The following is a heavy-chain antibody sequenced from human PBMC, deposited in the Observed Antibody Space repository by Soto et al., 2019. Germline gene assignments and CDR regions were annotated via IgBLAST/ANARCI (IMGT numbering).Heavy chain of an antibody. Sequence: EVQLVESGGGLVQPGGSLRLSCAASGFTFSSYWMSWVRQAPGKGLEWVANIKQDGSEKYYVDYVKGRFTISRDNAKNSLYLQMNSLRAEDTAVYYCARDLLVVVVPAAGMMDVWGKGTTVTVSS. CDR2: IKQDGSEK. CDR1: GFTFSSYW. V-gene: IGHV3-7*01. J-gene: IGHJ6*04. D-gene: IGHD2-2*01. CDR3: ARDLLVVVVPAAGMMDV.